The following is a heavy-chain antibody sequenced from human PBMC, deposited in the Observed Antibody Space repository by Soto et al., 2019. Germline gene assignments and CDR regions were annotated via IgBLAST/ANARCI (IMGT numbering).Heavy chain of an antibody. CDR2: IYYSGST. V-gene: IGHV4-59*12. CDR3: AREFCSGGSCYFDY. Sequence: PSETLSLTCTVSGGSISPYYWSWIRQPPGKGLEWVGYIYYSGSTNYNPSLKSRVTISVDTSKNQFSLKLSSVTAADTAVYYCAREFCSGGSCYFDYWGQGTLVTVSS. CDR1: GGSISPYY. D-gene: IGHD2-15*01. J-gene: IGHJ4*02.